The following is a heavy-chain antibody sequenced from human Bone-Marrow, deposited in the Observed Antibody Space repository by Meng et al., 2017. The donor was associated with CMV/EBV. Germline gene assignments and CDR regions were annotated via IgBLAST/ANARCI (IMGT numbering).Heavy chain of an antibody. CDR3: AKAKLEPYYFDY. CDR2: ISWNSGSI. D-gene: IGHD1-1*01. J-gene: IGHJ4*02. CDR1: GFTFDDYG. Sequence: SLKTSCAASGFTFDDYGMSWVRQAPGKGLEWVSGISWNSGSIGYADSVKGRFNISRDNAKNPLYLQMNSLRAEDTALYYCAKAKLEPYYFDYWGQGTLVTVSS. V-gene: IGHV3-9*01.